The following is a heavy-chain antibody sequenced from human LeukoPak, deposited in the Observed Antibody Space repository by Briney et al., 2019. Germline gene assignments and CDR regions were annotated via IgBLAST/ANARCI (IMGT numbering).Heavy chain of an antibody. J-gene: IGHJ3*02. V-gene: IGHV3-9*01. CDR1: GFTFDDYA. Sequence: GRSLRLSCAASGFTFDDYAMHWVRQAPGKGLEWVSGISRNSDGTGYADSVKGRFTISRDNAKNSLYLQMNSLRAEDTAVYYCASTPRLEYSSSSYAFDIWGQGTMVTVSS. CDR2: ISRNSDGT. D-gene: IGHD6-6*01. CDR3: ASTPRLEYSSSSYAFDI.